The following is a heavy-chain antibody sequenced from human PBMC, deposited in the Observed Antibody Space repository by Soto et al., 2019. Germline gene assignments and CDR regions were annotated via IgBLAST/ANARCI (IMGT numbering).Heavy chain of an antibody. CDR2: IIPLSNAP. Sequence: QGQLVQSGAEVKKPGSSVKVSCKASGGSFSSYVISWIREAPGQGLEWMGGIIPLSNAPNYAQRFQDRVTMSVDKSTSTAYMELRSLRSEDTAVYYCAQETYYFHRRDYHWCDPWGQGNLVTVSS. CDR3: AQETYYFHRRDYHWCDP. V-gene: IGHV1-69*06. D-gene: IGHD3-22*01. J-gene: IGHJ5*02. CDR1: GGSFSSYV.